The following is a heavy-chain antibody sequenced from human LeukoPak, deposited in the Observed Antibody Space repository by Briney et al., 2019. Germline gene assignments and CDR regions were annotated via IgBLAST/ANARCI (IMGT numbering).Heavy chain of an antibody. CDR1: GYIFTSYD. Sequence: ASVKVSCYASGYIFTSYDINWVRQATGQGLEWMGWMNPNSGNTGYAQKFQGGVTMTRNTSISTAYMELSSLRSEDTAVYYCARGNYDSSGYTIDYWGQGTLVTVSS. CDR3: ARGNYDSSGYTIDY. V-gene: IGHV1-8*01. J-gene: IGHJ4*02. CDR2: MNPNSGNT. D-gene: IGHD3-22*01.